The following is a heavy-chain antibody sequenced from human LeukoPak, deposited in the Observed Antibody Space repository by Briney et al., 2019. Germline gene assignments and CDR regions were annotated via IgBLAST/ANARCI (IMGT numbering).Heavy chain of an antibody. CDR2: INPNSGGT. V-gene: IGHV1-2*06. D-gene: IGHD3-9*01. J-gene: IGHJ4*02. CDR1: GYTFTGYY. CDR3: ARGYYDILTGYTSFDY. Sequence: SSVKVSCKASGYTFTGYYMHWVRQAPGQGLEWMGRINPNSGGTNYAQKFQGRVTMTRDTSISTAYMELSRLRSDDTAVYYCARGYYDILTGYTSFDYWGQGTLVTVSS.